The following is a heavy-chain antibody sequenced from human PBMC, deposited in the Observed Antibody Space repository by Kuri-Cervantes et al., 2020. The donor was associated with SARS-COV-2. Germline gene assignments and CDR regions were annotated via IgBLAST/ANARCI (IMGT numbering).Heavy chain of an antibody. CDR1: GFTFSSYE. D-gene: IGHD3-22*01. Sequence: GGSLRLSCAASGFTFSSYEMNWVRQSPGKGLEWVSYISSSSSPIYYGDSVKVRFTISRDNAKNSLYLQMNSLIAEDTAVYYCARGDSSGYRYYFDYWGQGTLVTVSS. J-gene: IGHJ4*02. CDR2: ISSSSSPI. CDR3: ARGDSSGYRYYFDY. V-gene: IGHV3-48*03.